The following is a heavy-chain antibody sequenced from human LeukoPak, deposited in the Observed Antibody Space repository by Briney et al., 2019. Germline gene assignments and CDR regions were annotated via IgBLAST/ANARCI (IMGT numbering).Heavy chain of an antibody. J-gene: IGHJ6*02. D-gene: IGHD3-10*01. Sequence: GSSVKVSCKASGGTFSSYAISWVRQAPGQGLEWMGGIIPIFGTANYAQKFQGRVTITADKSTSTAYMELSSLRSEDTAVYCCARAEVDMVRGVKFSGMDVWGQGTTVTVSS. V-gene: IGHV1-69*06. CDR1: GGTFSSYA. CDR2: IIPIFGTA. CDR3: ARAEVDMVRGVKFSGMDV.